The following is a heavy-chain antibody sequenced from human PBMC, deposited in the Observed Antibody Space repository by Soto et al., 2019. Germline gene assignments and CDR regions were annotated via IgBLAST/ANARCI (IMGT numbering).Heavy chain of an antibody. CDR2: IYPGDSET. D-gene: IGHD5-18*01. J-gene: IGHJ4*02. Sequence: ASLKISCKASGYSFANYWIGWVCQKPGKGLEWMGVIYPGDSETTYSPSFEGQVIISVDRSRGTAFLEWSSLKASDTAMYYCARPGAPTDTVVYDFWGQGTQVTVSS. CDR1: GYSFANYW. CDR3: ARPGAPTDTVVYDF. V-gene: IGHV5-51*01.